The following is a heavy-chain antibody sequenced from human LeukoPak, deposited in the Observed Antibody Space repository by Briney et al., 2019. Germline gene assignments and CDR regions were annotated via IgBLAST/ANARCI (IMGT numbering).Heavy chain of an antibody. CDR1: GYTFTSYY. CDR2: INPSGGST. Sequence: GASVKVSCKASGYTFTSYYMHWVRQAPGQELEWMGIINPSGGSTSYAQKFQGRVTITRDTSASTAYMELSSLRSEDTAVYYCARVGAYYDFWSGHKLGMDVWGQGTTVTVSS. J-gene: IGHJ6*02. V-gene: IGHV1-46*01. CDR3: ARVGAYYDFWSGHKLGMDV. D-gene: IGHD3-3*01.